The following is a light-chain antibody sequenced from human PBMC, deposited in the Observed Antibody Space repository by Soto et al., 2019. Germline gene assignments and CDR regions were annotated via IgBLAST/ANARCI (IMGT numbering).Light chain of an antibody. CDR1: GSDIGSYNY. V-gene: IGLV2-14*03. CDR2: DVT. J-gene: IGLJ1*01. CDR3: NSYTSASTYV. Sequence: QSVLTQPASVSGSPGQSITISCTGTGSDIGSYNYVSWYQHHPGKVPKFIIHDVTNRPSGVSDRFSGSKSGNTASLTISGLQAEDEADYYCNSYTSASTYVFGTGTKVTVL.